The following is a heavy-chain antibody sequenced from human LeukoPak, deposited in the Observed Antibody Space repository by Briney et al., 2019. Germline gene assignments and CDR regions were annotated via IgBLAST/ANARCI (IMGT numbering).Heavy chain of an antibody. J-gene: IGHJ4*02. CDR1: GFIFSSYW. V-gene: IGHV3-74*01. D-gene: IGHD3-10*01. CDR3: ARDIVSGSGSLDY. CDR2: VKSDGSNP. Sequence: HAGGSLRLSCAPSGFIFSSYWMSWVRQAPGKGLEWVSRVKSDGSNPSYADSVKGRFTISRDNAENMLYLQMNTLGAEDTAVYYCARDIVSGSGSLDYWGQGTLVTVSS.